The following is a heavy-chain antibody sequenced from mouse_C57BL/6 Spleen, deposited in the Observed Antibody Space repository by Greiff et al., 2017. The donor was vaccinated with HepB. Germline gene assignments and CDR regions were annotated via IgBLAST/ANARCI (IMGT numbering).Heavy chain of an antibody. Sequence: QVQLQQPGAELVKPGASVKLSCKASGYTFTSYWMQWVNQRPGQGLEWIGEIDPSDSYTNYNQKFKGKATLTVDTSSSTAYMQLSSLTSEDSAVYYCARDYAMDYWGQGTSVTVSS. CDR2: IDPSDSYT. CDR1: GYTFTSYW. V-gene: IGHV1-50*01. J-gene: IGHJ4*01. CDR3: ARDYAMDY.